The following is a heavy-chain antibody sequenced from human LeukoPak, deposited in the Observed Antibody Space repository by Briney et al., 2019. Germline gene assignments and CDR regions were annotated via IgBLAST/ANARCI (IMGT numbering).Heavy chain of an antibody. V-gene: IGHV3-7*03. J-gene: IGHJ4*02. D-gene: IGHD4-17*01. CDR1: GFTFSRNW. Sequence: GGSLRLSCAASGFTFSRNWMSWVRQAPGNGPEWVANIKQDGSGKYYVDSVKGRFTISRDNAKMSLYLQMNSLRAEDTAVYYCAREVYGDNYFDYWGQGTLVTVSS. CDR3: AREVYGDNYFDY. CDR2: IKQDGSGK.